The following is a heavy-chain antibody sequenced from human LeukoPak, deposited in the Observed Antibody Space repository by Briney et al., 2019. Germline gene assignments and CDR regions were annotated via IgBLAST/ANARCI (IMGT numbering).Heavy chain of an antibody. V-gene: IGHV3-7*04. D-gene: IGHD3-3*01. CDR3: AGGFGFLIES. J-gene: IGHJ4*02. Sequence: GGSLRLSCAASGFTFSTYYMAWVREAPGKGLEWVANIKQDGSEKYYGGCVKGRFTISRDNAKNSLYLQLNSLGVEDTAVYFCAGGFGFLIESWGQGALVTVSS. CDR2: IKQDGSEK. CDR1: GFTFSTYY.